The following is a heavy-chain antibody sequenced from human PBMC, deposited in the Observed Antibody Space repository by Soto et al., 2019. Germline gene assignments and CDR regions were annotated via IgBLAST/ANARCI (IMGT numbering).Heavy chain of an antibody. D-gene: IGHD2-21*01. Sequence: GASVKVSCKASGYTFTAYGIIWVRQAPGQHLEWLGWISARNGDTKYAQGFQGRVTLTTDTSTTTTYMELMNLRSDDTAVYFCARVQVLPNPPADFWGQGTLVTVSS. V-gene: IGHV1-18*04. CDR2: ISARNGDT. CDR1: GYTFTAYG. CDR3: ARVQVLPNPPADF. J-gene: IGHJ4*02.